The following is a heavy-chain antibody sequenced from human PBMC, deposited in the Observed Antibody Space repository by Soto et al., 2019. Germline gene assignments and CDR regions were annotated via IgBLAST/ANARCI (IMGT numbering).Heavy chain of an antibody. J-gene: IGHJ4*02. Sequence: QLQLQESGSGLVEPSHTLSLTCAVSGGSLSRGGFSWSWIRQPPGKGLEWIGYVYQSGTTDYNPSLRSRVSISIDTSKNQFSLRLSSVTAADTAVYYCARSLTRNYPFEYWGQGRLVTVSS. CDR2: VYQSGTT. D-gene: IGHD1-7*01. V-gene: IGHV4-30-2*01. CDR1: GGSLSRGGFS. CDR3: ARSLTRNYPFEY.